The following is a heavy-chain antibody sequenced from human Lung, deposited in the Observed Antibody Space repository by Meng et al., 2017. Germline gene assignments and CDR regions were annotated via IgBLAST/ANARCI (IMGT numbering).Heavy chain of an antibody. V-gene: IGHV3-15*01. CDR3: TWDDKAVSDY. D-gene: IGHD3-9*01. CDR1: GFSFTDAW. CDR2: IKSNSGGGTT. Sequence: EVELVEFGGGLVKPGGSLRLSCVASGFSFTDAWMSWVRQAPGKGLEWVGRIKSNSGGGTTDYAAPVKGRFTISRDDSKSTLYLQMSRLRIDDTGVYYCTWDDKAVSDYWGQGTLVTVSS. J-gene: IGHJ4*02.